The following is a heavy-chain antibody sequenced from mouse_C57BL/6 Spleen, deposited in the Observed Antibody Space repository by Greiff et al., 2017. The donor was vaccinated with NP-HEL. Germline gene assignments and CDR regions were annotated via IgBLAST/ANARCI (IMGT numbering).Heavy chain of an antibody. D-gene: IGHD1-1*01. CDR3: ARYREFITTVVATDYYAMDY. CDR2: IYPGSGST. CDR1: GYTFTSYW. V-gene: IGHV1-55*01. Sequence: VQLQQPGAELVKPGASVKMSCKASGYTFTSYWITWVKQRPGQGLEWIGDIYPGSGSTNYNEKFKSKATLTVDTSSRTAYMQLSSLTSEDSAVYYCARYREFITTVVATDYYAMDYWGQGTSVTVSS. J-gene: IGHJ4*01.